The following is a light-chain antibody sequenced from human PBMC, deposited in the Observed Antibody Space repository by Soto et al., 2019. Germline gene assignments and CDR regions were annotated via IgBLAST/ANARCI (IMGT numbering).Light chain of an antibody. CDR2: EVS. CDR1: SSDVGSYNL. J-gene: IGLJ2*01. V-gene: IGLV2-23*02. Sequence: QSALTQPASVSGSPGQSITISCTGTSSDVGSYNLVSWYQQHPGKAPKLMIYEVSKRPSGVSNRFSDSKSGNTASLTISGLLAEDEADYYCCSYAGSSTSVVFGGGTKLTVL. CDR3: CSYAGSSTSVV.